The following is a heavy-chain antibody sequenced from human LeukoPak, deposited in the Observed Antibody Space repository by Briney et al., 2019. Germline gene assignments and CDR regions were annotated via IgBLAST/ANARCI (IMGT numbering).Heavy chain of an antibody. CDR1: GFTFSSSA. CDR3: AKDREYSSSWYFSVY. V-gene: IGHV3-23*01. CDR2: ISNNGGYT. Sequence: GGSLRLSYAASGFTFSSSAMSWVRQAPGKGLEWVSAISNNGGYTYCADSVQGRFTISRDNSKNTLYLQMNSLRAEDTAVFYCAKDREYSSSWYFSVYWGQGTLVTVSS. J-gene: IGHJ4*02. D-gene: IGHD6-13*01.